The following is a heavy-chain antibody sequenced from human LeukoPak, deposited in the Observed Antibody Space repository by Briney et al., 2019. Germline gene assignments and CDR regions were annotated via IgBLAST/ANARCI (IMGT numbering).Heavy chain of an antibody. J-gene: IGHJ5*02. CDR3: ARSSYYYDSSGSFDP. CDR1: GGSVSSGSYY. V-gene: IGHV4-61*01. D-gene: IGHD3-22*01. Sequence: SETLSLTCIVSGGSVSSGSYYWSWIRQPPGKGLEWIGYIYYSGSTNYNPSLKSRVTISVDTSKNQFSLKLSSVTAADTAVYYCARSSYYYDSSGSFDPWGQGTLVTVSS. CDR2: IYYSGST.